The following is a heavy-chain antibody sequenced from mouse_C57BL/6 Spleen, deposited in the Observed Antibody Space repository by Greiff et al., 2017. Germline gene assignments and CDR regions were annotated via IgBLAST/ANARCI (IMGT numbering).Heavy chain of an antibody. CDR2: IDPSDSET. J-gene: IGHJ4*01. CDR3: ARETDLYAMDY. Sequence: QVQLQQPGAELVRPGSSVKLSCKASGYTFTSYWMHWVKQRPIQGLEWIGNIDPSDSETHSNQKFKDKATLTVDKSSSTAYMQLSSLTSEDSAVYYCARETDLYAMDYWGKGNSDSVSS. D-gene: IGHD4-1*01. CDR1: GYTFTSYW. V-gene: IGHV1-52*01.